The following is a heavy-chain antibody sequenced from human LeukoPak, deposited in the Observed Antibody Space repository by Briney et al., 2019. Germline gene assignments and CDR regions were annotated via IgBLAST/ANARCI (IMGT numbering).Heavy chain of an antibody. CDR3: ARVRDSSGYYLGAFDV. J-gene: IGHJ3*01. D-gene: IGHD3-22*01. CDR1: NGSISSNY. Sequence: PSETLSLTCTVSNGSISSNYWSWIRQPAGKRLEGIGRIYNTGSTNYNPSLKSRVTMSVDTSKNQFSLRLTSVTAADTAIYYCARVRDSSGYYLGAFDVWGQGTMVTVSS. V-gene: IGHV4-4*07. CDR2: IYNTGST.